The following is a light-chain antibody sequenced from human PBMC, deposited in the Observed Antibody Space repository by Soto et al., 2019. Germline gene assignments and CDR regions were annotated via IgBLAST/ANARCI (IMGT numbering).Light chain of an antibody. CDR1: SSDVGSYNL. CDR3: CSYAGSSTFVV. J-gene: IGLJ2*01. V-gene: IGLV2-23*01. Sequence: QSVLTQPASVCGSPGQSITISCTGTSSDVGSYNLVSWYQQHPGKAPKLMIYEGSKRPSGVSNRFSGSKSGNTASLTISGLQAEDEADYYCCSYAGSSTFVVFGGGTQLTVL. CDR2: EGS.